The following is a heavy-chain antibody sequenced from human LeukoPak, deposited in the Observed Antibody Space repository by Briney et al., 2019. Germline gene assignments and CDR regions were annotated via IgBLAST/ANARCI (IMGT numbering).Heavy chain of an antibody. CDR2: ISYDGSNK. Sequence: GGSLRLFCAASGFTFSSYGMHWFRQAPGKGLEWGAVISYDGSNKYYADSVKGRFTISRDNSKNTLYLQMNSLRAEDTAVYYCAKEVQVERRKDGFDIWGQGTMVTVSS. V-gene: IGHV3-30*18. CDR1: GFTFSSYG. J-gene: IGHJ3*02. CDR3: AKEVQVERRKDGFDI. D-gene: IGHD1-1*01.